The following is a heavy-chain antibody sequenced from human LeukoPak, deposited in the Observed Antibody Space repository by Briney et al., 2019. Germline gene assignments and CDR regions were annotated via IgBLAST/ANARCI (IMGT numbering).Heavy chain of an antibody. CDR1: GLTFSGYA. V-gene: IGHV3-23*01. D-gene: IGHD3-22*01. J-gene: IGHJ4*02. CDR3: AKQAYDSPRTDFDY. Sequence: GGSLRLSCAASGLTFSGYAMSWVRQAPGKGLEWVSGVSTSGGSTYYADSVKGRFTISRDNSKNTLHLQMNSLRAEDTAIYYCAKQAYDSPRTDFDYWGQGTLVTVSS. CDR2: VSTSGGST.